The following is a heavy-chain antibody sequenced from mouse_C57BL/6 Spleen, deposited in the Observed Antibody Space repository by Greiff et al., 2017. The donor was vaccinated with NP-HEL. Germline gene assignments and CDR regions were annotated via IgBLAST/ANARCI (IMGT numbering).Heavy chain of an antibody. J-gene: IGHJ2*01. V-gene: IGHV1-50*01. D-gene: IGHD2-4*01. CDR2: IDPSDSYT. CDR3: ERRYDYDGYDYDD. CDR1: GYTFTSYW. Sequence: QVQLQQPGAELVKPGASVKLSCKASGYTFTSYWMQWVKQRPGQGLEWIGEIDPSDSYTNYNQKFKGKATLTVDTSSSTAYMQLSSLTSEDSAVYYCERRYDYDGYDYDDWGKGTTLTVSS.